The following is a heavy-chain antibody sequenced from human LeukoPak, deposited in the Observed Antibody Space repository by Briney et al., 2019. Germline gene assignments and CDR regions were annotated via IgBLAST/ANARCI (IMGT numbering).Heavy chain of an antibody. CDR3: ARALAYSNAAFDI. CDR1: GFTFSSYW. CDR2: IKNDGIIT. Sequence: PGGSLRLSCAASGFTFSSYWMNWVRQAPGKGLVWVSRIKNDGIITNYADSVKGRFTISRDNAKKTLYLQMNSLRAEDTAVYYCARALAYSNAAFDIWGQGTMVTVSS. D-gene: IGHD1-26*01. J-gene: IGHJ3*02. V-gene: IGHV3-74*01.